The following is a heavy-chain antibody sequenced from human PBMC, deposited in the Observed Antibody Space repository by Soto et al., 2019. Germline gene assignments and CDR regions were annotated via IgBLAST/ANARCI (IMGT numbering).Heavy chain of an antibody. Sequence: QVQLQESGPGLVKPSQTLSLTCTVSGGSISSGGYYWSWIRQHPGKGLEWIGYIYYSGSTYYNPSPKSRVTISVDTSKNQFALKLSSVTAADTAVYYCAREGGMATNPGDYWGQGTLVTVSS. CDR3: AREGGMATNPGDY. D-gene: IGHD5-12*01. V-gene: IGHV4-31*03. CDR2: IYYSGST. J-gene: IGHJ4*02. CDR1: GGSISSGGYY.